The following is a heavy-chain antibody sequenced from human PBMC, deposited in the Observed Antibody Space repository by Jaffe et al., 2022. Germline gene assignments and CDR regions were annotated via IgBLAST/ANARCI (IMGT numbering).Heavy chain of an antibody. CDR3: TRDNLYGDYASWYYFDY. Sequence: EVQLVESGGGLVQPGRSLRLSCTASGFTFGDYAMSWFRQAPGKGLEWVGFIRSKAYGGTTEYAASVKGRFTISRDDSKSIAYLQMNSLKTEDTAVYYCTRDNLYGDYASWYYFDYWGQGTLVTVSS. D-gene: IGHD4-17*01. CDR2: IRSKAYGGTT. J-gene: IGHJ4*02. V-gene: IGHV3-49*03. CDR1: GFTFGDYA.